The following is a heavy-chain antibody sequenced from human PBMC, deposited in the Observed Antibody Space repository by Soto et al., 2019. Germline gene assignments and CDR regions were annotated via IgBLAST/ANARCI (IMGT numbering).Heavy chain of an antibody. CDR1: GTTFSNFA. V-gene: IGHV1-69*12. J-gene: IGHJ4*02. D-gene: IGHD3-22*01. CDR3: VRGPDYEGYFDY. Sequence: QVRLVQSGAEVKKTESSVKVSCEASGTTFSNFAIGWVRQAPGQGLEWMGGIILPFGTPNYAQKFQGRVTISAGESMTTVYMELRCLRSGDTAVYYCVRGPDYEGYFDYWGQGTLVTVSS. CDR2: IILPFGTP.